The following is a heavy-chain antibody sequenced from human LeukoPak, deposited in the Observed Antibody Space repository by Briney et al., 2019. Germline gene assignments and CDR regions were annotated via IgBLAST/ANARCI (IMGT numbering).Heavy chain of an antibody. V-gene: IGHV1-69*04. J-gene: IGHJ5*02. CDR2: IIPLLGIA. D-gene: IGHD3-10*01. CDR1: GGTPSSYA. Sequence: SVKVSCKASGGTPSSYAITWVRQAPGQGLEWMGRIIPLLGIANNAQKFQGRVTITADKSTNTAYMELSSLRSEDTAVYYCARGGGVWFGELSIQNWFDPWGQGTLVTVSS. CDR3: ARGGGVWFGELSIQNWFDP.